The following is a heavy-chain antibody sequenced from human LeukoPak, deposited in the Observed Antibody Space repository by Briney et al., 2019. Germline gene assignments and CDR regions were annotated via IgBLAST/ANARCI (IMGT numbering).Heavy chain of an antibody. Sequence: GGSLRLSCAASGFTFSTHWMYWVRQAPGKELVWVSRISGDGSSTSYADSVKGRFTISRDNAKSTLYLQMNSLRAEDTAVYYCARGPQRGAAANYYGMDVWGQGTTVTVSS. V-gene: IGHV3-74*01. J-gene: IGHJ6*02. CDR3: ARGPQRGAAANYYGMDV. D-gene: IGHD2-2*01. CDR1: GFTFSTHW. CDR2: ISGDGSST.